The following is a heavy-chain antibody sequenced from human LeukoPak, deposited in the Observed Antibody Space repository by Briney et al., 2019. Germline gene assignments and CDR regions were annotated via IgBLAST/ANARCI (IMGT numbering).Heavy chain of an antibody. J-gene: IGHJ4*02. V-gene: IGHV4-59*01. CDR1: GGSISSYY. CDR2: IHYSGST. CDR3: ARVQRPLDGADY. Sequence: SETLSLTCTVSGGSISSYYWSWIRQPPGKGLEWIGYIHYSGSTYYNPSLKSRVTISVDTSKNLFSLKLSSVTAADTAVYYCARVQRPLDGADYWGQGTLVTVSS. D-gene: IGHD1-1*01.